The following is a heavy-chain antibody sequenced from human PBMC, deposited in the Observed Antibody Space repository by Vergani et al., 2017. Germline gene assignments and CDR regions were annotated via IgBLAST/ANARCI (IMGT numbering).Heavy chain of an antibody. CDR1: FDSIRNLY. CDR3: ASDTHSGQRADR. J-gene: IGHJ5*02. CDR2: IHYSENT. V-gene: IGHV4-59*11. D-gene: IGHD6-19*01. Sequence: QAQLQESGPGLVKPSETLSLTCSVSFDSIRNLYCNWIRQPPGKGLEWIGSIHYSENTNYNPYLKTRVTISVDTSKNQFSLTLTSVTAADTAVYYCASDTHSGQRADRWGQGILVTVTS.